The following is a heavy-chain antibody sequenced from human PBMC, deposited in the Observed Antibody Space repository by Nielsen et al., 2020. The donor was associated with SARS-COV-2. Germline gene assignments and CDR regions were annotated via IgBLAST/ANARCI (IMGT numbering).Heavy chain of an antibody. CDR3: ARAPDIVLLPTAIPI. Sequence: SETLSLTCTVSGGSMKTASYYWSWIRQPAGKGLEWIGRVFATGNTNYNPSLKSRITISVDTAKNQFSLKLKFVTAADTAVYYCARAPDIVLLPTAIPIWGQGTMVPVSS. V-gene: IGHV4-61*02. CDR1: GGSMKTASYY. CDR2: VFATGNT. D-gene: IGHD2-2*01. J-gene: IGHJ3*02.